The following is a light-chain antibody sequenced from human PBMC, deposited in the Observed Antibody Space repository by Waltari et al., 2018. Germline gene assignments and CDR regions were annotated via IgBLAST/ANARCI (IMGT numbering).Light chain of an antibody. CDR1: QSVSSA. Sequence: EVVLTQSPGTLSLSPGERATRPCRASQSVSSALVWYQQKPGQAPRLLIYGVSNRATGIQDRFSVSVSGTDFSLTISRLEPEDFAVYYCQNYERLPATFGQGTRVEIK. V-gene: IGKV3-20*01. CDR3: QNYERLPAT. CDR2: GVS. J-gene: IGKJ1*01.